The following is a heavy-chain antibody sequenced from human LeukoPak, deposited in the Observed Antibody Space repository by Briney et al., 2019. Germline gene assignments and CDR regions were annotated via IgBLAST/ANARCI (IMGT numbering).Heavy chain of an antibody. CDR1: GFTFNSYP. D-gene: IGHD4-11*01. V-gene: IGHV3-23*01. CDR2: ISNGAADT. J-gene: IGHJ6*02. Sequence: GGSLRLSCAASGFTFNSYPMIWVRQTPERGLEGVSSISNGAADTYYLDSVKGRFTISRDNSKNMVFLQMNSLRVEDTAVYYCAKVLTTGRSYWYGMDVWGQGTAVTV. CDR3: AKVLTTGRSYWYGMDV.